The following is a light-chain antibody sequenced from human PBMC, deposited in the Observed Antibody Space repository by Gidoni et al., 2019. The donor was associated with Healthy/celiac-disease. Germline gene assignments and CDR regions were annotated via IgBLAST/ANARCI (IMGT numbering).Light chain of an antibody. CDR2: WAS. CDR1: QSVLYSANNKNY. Sequence: DIVMTQSPDYLAVSLGERATINCKSSQSVLYSANNKNYLAWYQQKPGQPPKLLIYWASTRESGVPDRFSGSGSGTDFTLTISSLQAEDVAVYYCQQYYRTPITFGQXTRLEIK. V-gene: IGKV4-1*01. J-gene: IGKJ5*01. CDR3: QQYYRTPIT.